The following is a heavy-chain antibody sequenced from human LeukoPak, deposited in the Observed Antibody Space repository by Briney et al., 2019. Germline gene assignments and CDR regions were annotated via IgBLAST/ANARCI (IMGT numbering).Heavy chain of an antibody. V-gene: IGHV3-30-3*01. CDR2: ISYYGSNK. CDR1: GFPLRNYA. Sequence: GGSLRLSCAASGFPLRNYAMHCVPKAPGKGLEWVAFISYYGSNKHYADSMKGRFTISRDNSKNTLYLQMNSLIPKDTAVYYCARVSTSSWYHDYWGQGTLVTVSS. D-gene: IGHD6-13*01. J-gene: IGHJ4*02. CDR3: ARVSTSSWYHDY.